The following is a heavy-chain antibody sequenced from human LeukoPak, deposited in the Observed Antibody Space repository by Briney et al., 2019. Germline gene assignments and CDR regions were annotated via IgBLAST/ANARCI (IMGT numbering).Heavy chain of an antibody. CDR3: VRQRYVYGYCDS. V-gene: IGHV4-38-2*01. J-gene: IGHJ4*02. CDR1: GYPISSGRY. D-gene: IGHD3-22*01. CDR2: LSHSGSI. Sequence: SETLSLTCAVSGYPISSGRYWGWVRQPPGKGLDWIGSLSHSGSIYYNPSLESRVTKSVDTSKNQFSLRLSSVTAAGTAVYYCVRQRYVYGYCDSWGPGTLVTVSS.